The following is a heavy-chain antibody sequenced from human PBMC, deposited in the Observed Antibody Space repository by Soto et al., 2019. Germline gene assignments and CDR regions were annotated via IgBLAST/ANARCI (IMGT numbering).Heavy chain of an antibody. CDR3: THRRGAIFDY. CDR1: GFSLSTSGVG. V-gene: IGHV2-5*02. CDR2: IYWDDEQ. D-gene: IGHD2-2*01. J-gene: IGHJ4*02. Sequence: QITLKESGPPLVKPTQTLTLTCAFSGFSLSTSGVGVGWIRQPPGKALEWLALIYWDDEQRNSPSVKSRLTITKDTSKNEVVLTMTNMDPVDTATYYCTHRRGAIFDYWGQGTLVTVSS.